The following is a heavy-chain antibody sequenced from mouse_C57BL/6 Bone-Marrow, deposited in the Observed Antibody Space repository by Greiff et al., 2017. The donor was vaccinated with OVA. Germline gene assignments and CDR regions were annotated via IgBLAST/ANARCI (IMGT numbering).Heavy chain of an antibody. CDR2: INPSTGGT. D-gene: IGHD3-2*02. V-gene: IGHV1-42*01. Sequence: EVQLQQSGPELVKPGASVKISCKASGYSFTGYYMNWVKQSPEKSLEWIGEINPSTGGTTYNQKFKAKATLTVDKSSSTAYMQLKSLTSEDSAVYYCAPTAQYYAMDYWGQGTSVTVSS. CDR1: GYSFTGYY. CDR3: APTAQYYAMDY. J-gene: IGHJ4*01.